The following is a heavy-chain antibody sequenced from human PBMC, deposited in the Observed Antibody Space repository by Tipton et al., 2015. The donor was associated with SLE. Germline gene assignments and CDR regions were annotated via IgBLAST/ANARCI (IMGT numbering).Heavy chain of an antibody. CDR1: GITFSSYG. D-gene: IGHD3-10*01. Sequence: GSLRLSCAASGITFSSYGMHWVRQAPGKGLEWVAFIRYDGSNKHYADSVKGRFTISRDNSKNTLYLQMNSLRAEDTAVYYCARALWFREGDAFDMWGQGTMVTVSS. CDR3: ARALWFREGDAFDM. J-gene: IGHJ3*02. CDR2: IRYDGSNK. V-gene: IGHV3-30*02.